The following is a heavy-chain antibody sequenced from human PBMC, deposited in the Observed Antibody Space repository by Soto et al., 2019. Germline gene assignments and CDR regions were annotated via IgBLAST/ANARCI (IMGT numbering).Heavy chain of an antibody. V-gene: IGHV4-59*01. CDR2: IHYSGST. CDR3: ARVRSNLFDY. D-gene: IGHD3-3*01. CDR1: GDSISTFY. J-gene: IGHJ4*02. Sequence: SSETLSLTCTVSGDSISTFYWSWIRQPPGKGLEWIGYIHYSGSTNYNPSPKSQVIISVDTSKNQFSLKLSSVTAADTAVYFCARVRSNLFDYWGQGTLVTVSS.